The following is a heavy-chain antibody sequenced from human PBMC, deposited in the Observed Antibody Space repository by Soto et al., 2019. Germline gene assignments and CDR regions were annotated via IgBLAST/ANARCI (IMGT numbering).Heavy chain of an antibody. V-gene: IGHV4-34*01. CDR3: ARSPRLGELSLFIDY. D-gene: IGHD3-16*02. CDR1: GGSFSGYY. CDR2: INHSGST. J-gene: IGHJ4*02. Sequence: QVQLQQWGAGLLKPSETLSLTCAVYGGSFSGYYWSWIRQPPGKGLEWIGEINHSGSTNYNPSLKSRVTISVDTSKNQFSLKLSSVTAADTAVYYCARSPRLGELSLFIDYWGQGTLVTVSS.